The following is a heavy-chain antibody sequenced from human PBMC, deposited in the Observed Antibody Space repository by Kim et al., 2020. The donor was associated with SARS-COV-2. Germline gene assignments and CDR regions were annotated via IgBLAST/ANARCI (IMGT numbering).Heavy chain of an antibody. V-gene: IGHV4-39*01. D-gene: IGHD3-22*01. Sequence: SETLSLTCTVSGGSISSSSYYWGWIRQPPGKGLEWIGSIYYSGSTYYNPSLKSRVTISVDTSKNQFSLKLSSVTAADTAVYYCARHYDSSVTFDYWGQGTLVTVSS. J-gene: IGHJ4*02. CDR1: GGSISSSSYY. CDR3: ARHYDSSVTFDY. CDR2: IYYSGST.